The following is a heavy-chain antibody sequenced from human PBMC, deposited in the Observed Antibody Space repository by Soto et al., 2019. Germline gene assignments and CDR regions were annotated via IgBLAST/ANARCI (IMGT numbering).Heavy chain of an antibody. CDR2: INPNSGGT. Sequence: GASVKVSCKASGYTFTGYYMHWVRQAPGQGLEWMGWINPNSGGTNYAQKFQGWVTMTRDTSISTAYMELSRLRSDDTAVYYCARGCISTSCYTYWFDPWGQGTLVTVSS. CDR1: GYTFTGYY. J-gene: IGHJ5*02. CDR3: ARGCISTSCYTYWFDP. D-gene: IGHD2-2*02. V-gene: IGHV1-2*04.